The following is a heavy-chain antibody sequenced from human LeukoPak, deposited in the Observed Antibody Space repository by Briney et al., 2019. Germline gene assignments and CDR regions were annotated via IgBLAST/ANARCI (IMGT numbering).Heavy chain of an antibody. CDR2: INSNGGHI. Sequence: GGSLRLSCAASGFTFADYGMRWVRQAPGEGLEWVSGINSNGGHIGYADSVKGRFTITTDNAKNSLYLQMNSLRAEDTALYYCARYGFYCSSTSCYIFDNWGQGTLVTVSS. V-gene: IGHV3-20*04. J-gene: IGHJ4*02. CDR1: GFTFADYG. CDR3: ARYGFYCSSTSCYIFDN. D-gene: IGHD2-2*02.